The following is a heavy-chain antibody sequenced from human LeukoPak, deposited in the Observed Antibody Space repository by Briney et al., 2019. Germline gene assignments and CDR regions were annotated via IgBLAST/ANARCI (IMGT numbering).Heavy chain of an antibody. CDR2: ISAYNVNT. CDR1: GYTFTSYG. CDR3: ARSYYYGSGSYSDY. J-gene: IGHJ4*02. Sequence: ASVKVSCKASGYTFTSYGISWGRQAPGQGLEWMGWISAYNVNTNYAQKLQGRVTMTTDTSTSTAYMELRSLRSDDTAVYYCARSYYYGSGSYSDYWGQGTLVTVSS. V-gene: IGHV1-18*01. D-gene: IGHD3-10*01.